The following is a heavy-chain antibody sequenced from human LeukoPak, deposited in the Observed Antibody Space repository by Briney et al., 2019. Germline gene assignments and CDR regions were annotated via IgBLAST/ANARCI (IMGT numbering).Heavy chain of an antibody. D-gene: IGHD2-8*01. CDR1: GYTFTGYY. J-gene: IGHJ3*02. V-gene: IGHV1-2*02. Sequence: ASVKVSCKASGYTFTGYYMHWVRQAPGQGLEWMGWINPNSGGTNYAQKFQGRVTMTRDTSISTAYMELSRLRSDDTAVYYCGKSNGDDAFDIWGQGKMVPVSS. CDR2: INPNSGGT. CDR3: GKSNGDDAFDI.